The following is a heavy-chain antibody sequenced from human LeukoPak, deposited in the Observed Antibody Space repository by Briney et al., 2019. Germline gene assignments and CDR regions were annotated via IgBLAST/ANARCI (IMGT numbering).Heavy chain of an antibody. CDR1: GFTFSDYY. J-gene: IGHJ4*02. CDR2: ISYDGSNK. Sequence: GGSLRLSCAASGFTFSDYYMSWIRQAPEKGLEWVAVISYDGSNKYNADSVKGRFTISRDNSKNTLYLQMNSLRAEDTAVYYCARGRGDMAAAGTRVDYWGQGTLVTVSS. CDR3: ARGRGDMAAAGTRVDY. V-gene: IGHV3-30-3*01. D-gene: IGHD6-13*01.